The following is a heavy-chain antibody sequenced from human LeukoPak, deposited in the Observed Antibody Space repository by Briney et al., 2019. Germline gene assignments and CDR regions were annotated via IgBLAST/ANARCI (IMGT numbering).Heavy chain of an antibody. D-gene: IGHD2-15*01. Sequence: PSETLSLTCTVSGGSISSSSYYWGWIRQPPGKGLEWIGSIYYSGSTYYNPPLKSRVTISVDTSKDQFSLKLSSVTTADTAVYYCARQMYSGGSCYVDYWGQGTLVTVSS. CDR2: IYYSGST. V-gene: IGHV4-39*01. CDR3: ARQMYSGGSCYVDY. J-gene: IGHJ4*02. CDR1: GGSISSSSYY.